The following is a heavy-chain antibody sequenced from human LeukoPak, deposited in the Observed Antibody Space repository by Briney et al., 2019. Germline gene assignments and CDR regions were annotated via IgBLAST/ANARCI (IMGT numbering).Heavy chain of an antibody. CDR2: ISATGSTT. V-gene: IGHV3-23*01. D-gene: IGHD2-21*02. CDR3: ARAELLSLDY. Sequence: GGSLRLSCAASGLTFSTYAMTWVRQAPGKGLESVSLISATGSTTYYAESVRGRFTISRDNSKNTLYLQMNGLRAEDTAAYYCARAELLSLDYWGQGTLVTVSS. CDR1: GLTFSTYA. J-gene: IGHJ4*02.